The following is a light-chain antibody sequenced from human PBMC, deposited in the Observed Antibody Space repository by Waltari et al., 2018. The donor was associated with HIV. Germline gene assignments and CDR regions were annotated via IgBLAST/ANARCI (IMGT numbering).Light chain of an antibody. CDR1: SSNIGRNY. J-gene: IGLJ1*01. CDR2: RNN. CDR3: AVWGDSLNSYV. V-gene: IGLV1-47*01. Sequence: QSVLTQPPSASGTPGQRVTISCSGSSSNIGRNYVYWYRQLPGTAPKLLIYRNNQRPAGVPDRFSGSKSGTSASLAISGLRSEDEADYYCAVWGDSLNSYVFGTGTKVTVL.